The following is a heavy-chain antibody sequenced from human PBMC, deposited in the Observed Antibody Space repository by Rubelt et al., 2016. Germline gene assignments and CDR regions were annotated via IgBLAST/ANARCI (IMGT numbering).Heavy chain of an antibody. J-gene: IGHJ4*02. V-gene: IGHV4-59*01. Sequence: QVQLQESGPGLVKPSETLSLTCTVSGGSISSYYWSWIRQPPGKGLEWIGYIYDSGSTNYNPSLKSRVTISVDSSKNQFSLKLSSVTAADTAVYYCAREHHDFWSGYSTQNFDYWGQGTLVTVSS. CDR2: IYDSGST. CDR3: AREHHDFWSGYSTQNFDY. D-gene: IGHD3-3*01. CDR1: GGSISSYY.